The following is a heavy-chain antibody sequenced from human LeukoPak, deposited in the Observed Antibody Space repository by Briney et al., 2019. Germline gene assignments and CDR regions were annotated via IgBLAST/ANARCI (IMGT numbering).Heavy chain of an antibody. CDR3: AREKPAARWFDP. CDR1: GYTFTSYY. D-gene: IGHD1-14*01. J-gene: IGHJ5*02. Sequence: ASVRVSCKASGYTFTSYYIHWVRQAPGQVLEWMGIIYPSGDTILYAQKFQGRVTMTRDTSTSTMYVEVSSLTSEDTAVYYCAREKPAARWFDPWGQGTLVTVSS. CDR2: IYPSGDTI. V-gene: IGHV1-46*01.